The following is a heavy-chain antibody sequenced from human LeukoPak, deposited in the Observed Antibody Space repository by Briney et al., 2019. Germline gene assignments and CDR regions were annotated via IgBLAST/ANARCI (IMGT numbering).Heavy chain of an antibody. CDR3: VRDRVGPDY. CDR1: GFTFSSAW. CDR2: ITDDATT. V-gene: IGHV3-74*03. J-gene: IGHJ4*02. Sequence: GGSLTLSCAASGFTFSSAWMQWVRQAPGTGLVWVSRITDDATTTYADSVRGRFTISRDNAKNILYLQMNSLRAEDTAVYYCVRDRVGPDYWGQGTLVTVSS. D-gene: IGHD1-26*01.